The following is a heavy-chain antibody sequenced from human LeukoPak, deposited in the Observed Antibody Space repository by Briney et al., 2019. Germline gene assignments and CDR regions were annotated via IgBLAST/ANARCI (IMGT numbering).Heavy chain of an antibody. D-gene: IGHD1-26*01. CDR1: GYSFTRHW. Sequence: GASLKISCKCSGYSFTRHWIGWVRQMPGKGLEWMGIMYPADSDTRYSPSFQGQVTISADKSISTAYLQWNSLKASDTAMYYCARQGGSYLEDAFDVWGQGTMVTVSS. CDR3: ARQGGSYLEDAFDV. CDR2: MYPADSDT. V-gene: IGHV5-51*01. J-gene: IGHJ3*01.